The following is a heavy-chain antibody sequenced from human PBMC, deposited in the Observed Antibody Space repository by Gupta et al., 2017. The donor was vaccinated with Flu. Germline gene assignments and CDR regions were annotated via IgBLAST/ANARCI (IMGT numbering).Heavy chain of an antibody. Sequence: EVQLVESGGGLVKPGGSLRLSCATSGFTFSSYTLSWVRQAPGKGLEWVSTIGYNTNYIYYADSVKGRFTVSRDSAKTSLYLQVNSLRAEDTAVYYCVRDRATVIRGLIMRGDAFDIWGQGTMVTVSS. CDR3: VRDRATVIRGLIMRGDAFDI. D-gene: IGHD3-10*01. CDR2: IGYNTNYI. CDR1: GFTFSSYT. V-gene: IGHV3-21*01. J-gene: IGHJ3*02.